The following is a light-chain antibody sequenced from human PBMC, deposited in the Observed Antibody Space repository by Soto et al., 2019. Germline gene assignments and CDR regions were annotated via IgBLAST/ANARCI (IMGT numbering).Light chain of an antibody. J-gene: IGKJ4*01. CDR3: QQRSNWTPSLT. Sequence: EIVLTQSPATLSLSPGERATLSCRASQLVSSDLALYQQKPVQAPRLLIYDASNRAAGIPARFSGSGSVTDFTFTLSSLEPEDFAVYYCQQRSNWTPSLTFVGGTKVEIK. V-gene: IGKV3-11*01. CDR1: QLVSSD. CDR2: DAS.